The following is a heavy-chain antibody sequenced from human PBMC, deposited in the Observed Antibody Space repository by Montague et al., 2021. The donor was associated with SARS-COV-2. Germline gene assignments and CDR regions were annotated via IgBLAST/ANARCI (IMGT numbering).Heavy chain of an antibody. V-gene: IGHV3-13*04. CDR3: ARAYYDSSGYWGGYYYYGMDV. Sequence: SLRLSCAASGFTFSSYDMHRVRQATGKGLEWVSAIGTAGDTYYPGSVKGRFTISRENAKNSLYLQMNSLRAGDTAVYYCARAYYDSSGYWGGYYYYGMDVWGQGTTVTVSS. CDR2: IGTAGDT. J-gene: IGHJ6*02. D-gene: IGHD3-22*01. CDR1: GFTFSSYD.